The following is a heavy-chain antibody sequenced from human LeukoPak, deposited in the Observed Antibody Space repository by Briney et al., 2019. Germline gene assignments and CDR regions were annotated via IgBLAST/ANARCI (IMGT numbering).Heavy chain of an antibody. Sequence: PGGSLRLSCAASGFTFSNAWMSGVRQPPGKGLEWVGRIKSKTDGGTTDYAEPVKGRFTISRDDSKNTLCLQMNFLKTEDTALYYCAAVSVDYGDSSFDFWGQGTLVTVSS. D-gene: IGHD4-17*01. CDR2: IKSKTDGGTT. CDR1: GFTFSNAW. CDR3: AAVSVDYGDSSFDF. J-gene: IGHJ4*02. V-gene: IGHV3-15*01.